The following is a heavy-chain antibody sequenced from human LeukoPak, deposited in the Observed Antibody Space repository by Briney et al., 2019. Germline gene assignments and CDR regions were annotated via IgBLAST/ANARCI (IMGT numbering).Heavy chain of an antibody. D-gene: IGHD2-15*01. CDR1: GFTFSGYA. CDR3: AKVTGPYCTGGSYSTYYFDY. CDR2: ISGSGGST. Sequence: PGGSLRLSCAASGFTFSGYAMSWVRQAPGKGLEWVSSISGSGGSTFYADSVKGRFTISRDNSKNTLYLQMNSLRAEDTAVYYCAKVTGPYCTGGSYSTYYFDYWGQGTLVTVSS. J-gene: IGHJ4*02. V-gene: IGHV3-23*01.